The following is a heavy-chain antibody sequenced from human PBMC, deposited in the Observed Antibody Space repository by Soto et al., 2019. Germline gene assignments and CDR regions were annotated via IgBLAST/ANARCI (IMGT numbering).Heavy chain of an antibody. V-gene: IGHV4-4*02. D-gene: IGHD5-12*01. CDR1: SGSISSSNW. Sequence: QVQLQESGPGLVKPSGTLSLTCAVSSGSISSSNWWSWVRQPPGKGLEWIGEIYHSGSTNYNPSLTSRVTISVDKSKNQFSLKLSSVTAADTAVYYCARERGGVHPVPTDIYFDYWGQGTLVTVSS. CDR2: IYHSGST. J-gene: IGHJ4*02. CDR3: ARERGGVHPVPTDIYFDY.